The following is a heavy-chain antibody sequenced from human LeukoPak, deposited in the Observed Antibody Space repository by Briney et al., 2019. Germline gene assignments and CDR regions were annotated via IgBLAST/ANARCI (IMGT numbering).Heavy chain of an antibody. J-gene: IGHJ4*02. Sequence: GGSLRLSCAASGFTFSSYSMNWVRQAPGKGLEWVSAISGSGGSTYYADSVKGRFTISRDNSKNTLYLQMNSLRAEDTAVYYCAKSVRAYCGGDCFYWGQGTLVTVSS. D-gene: IGHD2-21*01. V-gene: IGHV3-23*01. CDR2: ISGSGGST. CDR1: GFTFSSYS. CDR3: AKSVRAYCGGDCFY.